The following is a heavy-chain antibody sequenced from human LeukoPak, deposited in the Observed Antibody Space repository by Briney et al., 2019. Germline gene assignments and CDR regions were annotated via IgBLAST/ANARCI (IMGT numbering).Heavy chain of an antibody. CDR1: GFPFSGYG. CDR2: ISNDGSNK. Sequence: GGSLRLSCAASGFPFSGYGMHWVRQAPGKGLEWVAVISNDGSNKYYADSVKGRFTISRDNSKNTLYLQMNSLRAEDTAVYYCAKGLYYYYYGMDVWGQGTTVTVSS. V-gene: IGHV3-30*18. CDR3: AKGLYYYYYGMDV. J-gene: IGHJ6*02.